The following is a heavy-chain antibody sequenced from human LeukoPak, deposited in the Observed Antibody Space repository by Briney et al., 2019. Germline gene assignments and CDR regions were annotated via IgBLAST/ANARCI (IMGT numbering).Heavy chain of an antibody. CDR3: ARDTGSYGAP. CDR2: IYYSGST. CDR1: GGSISSSSYY. J-gene: IGHJ5*02. D-gene: IGHD5-18*01. Sequence: SETLSLTCTVSGGSISSSSYYWGWIRQPPGKGLEWIGGIYYSGSTYYNPSLKSRVTISVDTSKNQFSLKLSSVTAADTAVYYCARDTGSYGAPWGQGTLVTVSS. V-gene: IGHV4-39*07.